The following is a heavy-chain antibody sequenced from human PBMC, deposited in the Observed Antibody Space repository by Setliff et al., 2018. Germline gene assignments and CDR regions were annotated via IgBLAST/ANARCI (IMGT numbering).Heavy chain of an antibody. CDR3: ARESVEMTTSTRSGFDY. J-gene: IGHJ4*02. Sequence: ASVKVSCKASGYSFTNHYIHWVRQAPGQGLEWMGRINPSSGGISYAQKLQGRVIMTRDTSTSTVYMEVSRLRSEDTAVYHCARESVEMTTSTRSGFDYWGQGTLVT. CDR1: GYSFTNHY. D-gene: IGHD4-17*01. CDR2: INPSSGGI. V-gene: IGHV1-46*04.